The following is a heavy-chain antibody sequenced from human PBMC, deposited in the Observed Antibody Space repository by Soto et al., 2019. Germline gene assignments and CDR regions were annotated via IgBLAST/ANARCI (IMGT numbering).Heavy chain of an antibody. Sequence: ASVKVSCKVSGYTLTELSMHWVRQAPGKGLEWMGGFDPEDGETIYAQKFQGRVTMTEDTSTDTAYMELSSLRSEDTAVYYCATFITMVRGVIIKLNWFDPWGQGTLVTVSS. D-gene: IGHD3-10*01. CDR1: GYTLTELS. CDR3: ATFITMVRGVIIKLNWFDP. CDR2: FDPEDGET. J-gene: IGHJ5*02. V-gene: IGHV1-24*01.